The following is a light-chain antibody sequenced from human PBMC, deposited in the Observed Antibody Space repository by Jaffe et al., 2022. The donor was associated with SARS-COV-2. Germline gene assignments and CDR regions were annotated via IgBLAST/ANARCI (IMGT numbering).Light chain of an antibody. CDR1: TGAVTRGYY. CDR2: STS. CDR3: LLYYGGAWV. J-gene: IGLJ3*02. V-gene: IGLV7-43*01. Sequence: QTVVTQEPSLTVSPGGTVTLTCASSTGAVTRGYYSNWFQQKPGQAPRALIYSTSNKYSWTPARFSGSLLGAKSALTLSGVQPEDEAEYYCLLYYGGAWVFGGGTKLTVL.